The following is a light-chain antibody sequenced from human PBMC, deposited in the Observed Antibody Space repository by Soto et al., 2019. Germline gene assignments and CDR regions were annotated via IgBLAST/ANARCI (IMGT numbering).Light chain of an antibody. Sequence: EIVLTQSPGTLSLSPGERVTLSCKASQSVSSNDLAWYQQKPGQAPRLLIYGVSSRATDIPDRFSGSGSGTDFTLTISRLEPEDFAVYHCQQYDSSPYTFGQGTKLEIK. J-gene: IGKJ2*01. V-gene: IGKV3-20*01. CDR3: QQYDSSPYT. CDR1: QSVSSND. CDR2: GVS.